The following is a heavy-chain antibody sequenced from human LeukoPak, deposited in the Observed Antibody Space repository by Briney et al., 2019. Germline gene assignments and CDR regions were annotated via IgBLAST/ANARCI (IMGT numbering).Heavy chain of an antibody. CDR2: ISSGSTYT. V-gene: IGHV3-21*01. CDR1: GFIFSSYG. Sequence: GGSLRLSCAASGFIFSSYGMNWVRQAPGKGLEWVSSISSGSTYTYYADSVKGRFTIFRDNAKNSLYLKMNSLRAEDTAVYYCARTGYGYNYFDYWGQGTLVTVSS. CDR3: ARTGYGYNYFDY. D-gene: IGHD3-16*01. J-gene: IGHJ4*02.